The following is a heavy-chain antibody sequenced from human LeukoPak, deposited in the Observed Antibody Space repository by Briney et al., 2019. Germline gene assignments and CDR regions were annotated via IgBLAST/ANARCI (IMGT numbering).Heavy chain of an antibody. D-gene: IGHD2-2*01. CDR3: AKDLDCSSTSCYPDY. CDR1: GFTFSSYA. CDR2: ISGSGGNT. V-gene: IGHV3-23*01. Sequence: PGGSLRLSCAASGFTFSSYAMSWVRQAPGKGLERVSAISGSGGNTYYADSVKGRFTISRDNSKDTLYLQMNSLRAEDTAVYYCAKDLDCSSTSCYPDYWGQGALVTVSS. J-gene: IGHJ4*02.